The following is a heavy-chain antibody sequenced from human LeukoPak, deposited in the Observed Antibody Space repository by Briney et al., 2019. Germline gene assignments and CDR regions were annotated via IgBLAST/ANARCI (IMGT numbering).Heavy chain of an antibody. CDR3: ARRAKLGGGSSFDY. J-gene: IGHJ4*02. V-gene: IGHV1-69*06. Sequence: SVKVSCKASGGTFSSYAISWVRQAPGHGLEWMGGIIPIFGTANYAQKFQGRVTITADKSTSTAYMELSSLRSEDTAVYYCARRAKLGGGSSFDYWGQGTLVTVSS. CDR2: IIPIFGTA. D-gene: IGHD2-15*01. CDR1: GGTFSSYA.